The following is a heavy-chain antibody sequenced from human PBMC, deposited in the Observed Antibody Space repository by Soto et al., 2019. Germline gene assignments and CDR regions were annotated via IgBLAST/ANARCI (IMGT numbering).Heavy chain of an antibody. CDR3: ARVGDSSSWFPSFDY. D-gene: IGHD6-13*01. CDR1: GGSISSYY. J-gene: IGHJ4*02. V-gene: IGHV4-59*01. CDR2: IYYSGST. Sequence: SETLSLTCTVSGGSISSYYWSWIRQPPGKGLEWIGYIYYSGSTNYNPSLKSRVTISVDTAKNQFSLKLSSVTAADTAVYYCARVGDSSSWFPSFDYWGQGTLVTVSS.